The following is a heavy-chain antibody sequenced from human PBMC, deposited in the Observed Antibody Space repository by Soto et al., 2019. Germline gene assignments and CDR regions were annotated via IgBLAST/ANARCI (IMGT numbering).Heavy chain of an antibody. J-gene: IGHJ6*03. V-gene: IGHV4-34*01. Sequence: PSETLSLTCAVYGGSFSGYYWSWIRQPPGKGLEWIGEINHSGSTNYNPSLKSRVTISVDTSKNQFSLKLSSVTAADTAVYYCARGRLSYDFWSGYYTRVYMDVWGKGTTVTVSS. CDR1: GGSFSGYY. CDR3: ARGRLSYDFWSGYYTRVYMDV. D-gene: IGHD3-3*01. CDR2: INHSGST.